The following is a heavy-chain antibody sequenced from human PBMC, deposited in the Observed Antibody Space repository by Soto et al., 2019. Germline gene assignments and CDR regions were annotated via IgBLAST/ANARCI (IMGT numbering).Heavy chain of an antibody. V-gene: IGHV4-39*01. CDR2: IYFSGRS. D-gene: IGHD1-26*01. CDR3: ARHVGCGRACDM. J-gene: IGHJ3*02. CDR1: GGSISSISYY. Sequence: QLQLQESCPGLVKPSETLSLICTVPGGSISSISYYWALIRQPPPKGLQWIGSIYFSGRSYYNSSLKRRVSISAAPSKNQISLKLSSVTAADTAVYYCARHVGCGRACDMWGQGTMVTVSS.